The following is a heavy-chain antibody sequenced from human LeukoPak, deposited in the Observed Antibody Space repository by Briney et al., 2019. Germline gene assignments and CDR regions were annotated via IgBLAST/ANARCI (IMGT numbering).Heavy chain of an antibody. CDR1: GYSFTSYW. Sequence: GESLKISCKGSGYSFTSYWIGWVRQMPGKGLEWMGIIYPGDSDTRYSPSFQGQVTISADKSISTAYLQWSSLKASDTAMYYCARLRKINGYSSSPGGLYYFDYWGQGTLVTVSS. D-gene: IGHD6-6*01. CDR2: IYPGDSDT. V-gene: IGHV5-51*01. CDR3: ARLRKINGYSSSPGGLYYFDY. J-gene: IGHJ4*02.